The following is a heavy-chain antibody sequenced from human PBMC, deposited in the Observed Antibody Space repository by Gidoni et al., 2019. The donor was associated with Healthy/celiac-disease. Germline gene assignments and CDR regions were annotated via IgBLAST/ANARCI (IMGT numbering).Heavy chain of an antibody. CDR1: GGSISSSSHY. V-gene: IGHV4-39*02. CDR2: IYYSGST. Sequence: QLQLPESGPGLVKHSETLSPTCTVPGGSISSSSHYWGWLRQPTGKGLEWIGTIYYSGSTYYTPSHKSRFTISRDTSKSHFSLRLSAVTAADTAVYYCARRDCWGCAFDIWGRGTMVAVSS. J-gene: IGHJ3*02. CDR3: ARRDCWGCAFDI. D-gene: IGHD2-21*01.